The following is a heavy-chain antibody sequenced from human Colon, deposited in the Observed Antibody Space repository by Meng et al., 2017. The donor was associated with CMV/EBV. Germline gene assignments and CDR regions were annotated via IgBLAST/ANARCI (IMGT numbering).Heavy chain of an antibody. CDR2: ISANGDNT. CDR1: GFTFNTYP. J-gene: IGHJ4*02. CDR3: ARVVSGDFDY. V-gene: IGHV3-64*01. Sequence: EVQLVESGGGLVQPGGSLRLSGVASGFTFNTYPMHWVRQAPGKGLEHVSGISANGDNTPYASSVKDRFIVSRDNLKNTLYLQMGSLRPDDTGVYYCARVVSGDFDYWGQGTLVTVSS. D-gene: IGHD3-10*01.